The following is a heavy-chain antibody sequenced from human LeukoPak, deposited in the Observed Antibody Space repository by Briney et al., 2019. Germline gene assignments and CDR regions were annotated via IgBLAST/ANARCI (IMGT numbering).Heavy chain of an antibody. CDR3: ARDLSGSYFPYYFDY. J-gene: IGHJ4*02. D-gene: IGHD1-26*01. CDR2: ISYDGSNK. Sequence: PGGSLRLSCAASGFTFSSYAMHWVRQAPGKGLEWVAVISYDGSNKYYADSVKGRFTISRDNSKNTLYLQMNSLRAEDTAVYYCARDLSGSYFPYYFDYWGQGTLVTVSS. V-gene: IGHV3-30-3*01. CDR1: GFTFSSYA.